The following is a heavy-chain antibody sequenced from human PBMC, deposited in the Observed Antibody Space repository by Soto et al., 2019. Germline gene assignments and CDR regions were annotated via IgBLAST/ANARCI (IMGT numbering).Heavy chain of an antibody. Sequence: QVQLVQSGAEVKEPGDSVRVSCEASGYTFTSYYIHWVRQAPGQGLEWMGWINPKFGDTTYAQDVYGRVTMTRDMSIRTVYMEMSRLPSDDTAIYYCARNMDYYYGPGSGNGHGFWVHGSTVTVFS. CDR1: GYTFTSYY. CDR2: INPKFGDT. CDR3: ARNMDYYYGPGSGNGHGF. V-gene: IGHV1-2*02. D-gene: IGHD3-10*01. J-gene: IGHJ6*02.